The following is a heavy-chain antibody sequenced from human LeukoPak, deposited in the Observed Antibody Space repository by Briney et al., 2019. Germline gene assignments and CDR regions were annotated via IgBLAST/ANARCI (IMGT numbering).Heavy chain of an antibody. J-gene: IGHJ6*03. Sequence: GGSLRLSCAASGFTFSSSAITWVRQAPGKGLEWVSGISGSGSGTYYADFVKGRFTISRDNSKNTVYLEMNSLRAEDTAVYYCAKMNGYMDVWGKGTTVTVSS. CDR3: AKMNGYMDV. CDR2: ISGSGSGT. V-gene: IGHV3-23*01. D-gene: IGHD1-1*01. CDR1: GFTFSSSA.